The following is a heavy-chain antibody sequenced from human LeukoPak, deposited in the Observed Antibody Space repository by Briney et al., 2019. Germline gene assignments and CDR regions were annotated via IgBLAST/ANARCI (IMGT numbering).Heavy chain of an antibody. Sequence: PGGSLRLSCAASGFTFSSYWMSWVRQAPGKGLEWVANIKQDGSEKYYVDSVKGRFTISRDNAKNSLYLQMNSLRAEDTAVYYCARDRESGSFGVWYMDVWGKGTTVTVSS. CDR1: GFTFSSYW. CDR3: ARDRESGSFGVWYMDV. CDR2: IKQDGSEK. V-gene: IGHV3-7*01. D-gene: IGHD1-26*01. J-gene: IGHJ6*03.